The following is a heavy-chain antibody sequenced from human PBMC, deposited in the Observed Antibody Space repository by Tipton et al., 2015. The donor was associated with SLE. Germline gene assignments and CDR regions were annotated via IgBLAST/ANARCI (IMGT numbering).Heavy chain of an antibody. J-gene: IGHJ5*02. D-gene: IGHD7-27*01. CDR2: IYYSGST. V-gene: IGHV4-31*03. CDR1: GGSISSGGYY. CDR3: ARETGAEVYDP. Sequence: TLSLTCTVSGGSISSGGYYWSWIRQHPGKGLEWIGYIYYSGSTYYNPSLKSRVTISLDTSKHQFSLKLTSVTAADTAVYYCARETGAEVYDPWGQGTLVTVSS.